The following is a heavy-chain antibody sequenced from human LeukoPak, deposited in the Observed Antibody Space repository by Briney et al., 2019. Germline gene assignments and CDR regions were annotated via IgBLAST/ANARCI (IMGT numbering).Heavy chain of an antibody. Sequence: PSETLSLTCTVSGFSISSYYWSWIRQPAGKGLEWIGRIYISRSTNYNPSLKSRVTMSVHTSKNQFSLKLSSVTAADTAVYYCARDRGSWNDDGFDYWGRGTLVTVSS. CDR1: GFSISSYY. CDR2: IYISRST. J-gene: IGHJ4*02. V-gene: IGHV4-4*07. CDR3: ARDRGSWNDDGFDY. D-gene: IGHD1-1*01.